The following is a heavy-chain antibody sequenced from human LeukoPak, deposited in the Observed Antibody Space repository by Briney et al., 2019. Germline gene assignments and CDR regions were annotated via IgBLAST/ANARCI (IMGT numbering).Heavy chain of an antibody. CDR2: ISYDGSNK. J-gene: IGHJ4*02. CDR1: GFTFSSYA. Sequence: SGGSLRLSCAASGFTFSSYAMHWVRQAPGKGLEWVAVISYDGSNKYYADSVKGRFTISRDNSKNTLYLQMNSLRAEDTAVYYCARGIEECGASLDYDFWSGPLGYWGQGTLVTVSS. D-gene: IGHD3-3*01. V-gene: IGHV3-30-3*01. CDR3: ARGIEECGASLDYDFWSGPLGY.